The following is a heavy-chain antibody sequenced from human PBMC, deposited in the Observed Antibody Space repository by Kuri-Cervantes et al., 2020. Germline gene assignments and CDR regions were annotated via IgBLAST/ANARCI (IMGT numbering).Heavy chain of an antibody. D-gene: IGHD2-2*01. Sequence: SVKVSCKASGGTFSSYTISWVRQAPGQGLEWMGRIIPILGIANYAQKFQGRVTITADKSTSTAYMELSRLRSDDTAVYYCAREVVPDPTTNAFDIWGQGTMVTVSS. CDR3: AREVVPDPTTNAFDI. CDR1: GGTFSSYT. V-gene: IGHV1-69*04. J-gene: IGHJ3*02. CDR2: IIPILGIA.